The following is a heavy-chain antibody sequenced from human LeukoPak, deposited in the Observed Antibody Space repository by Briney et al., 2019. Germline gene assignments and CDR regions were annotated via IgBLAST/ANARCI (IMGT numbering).Heavy chain of an antibody. Sequence: GGSLRLSCAASGFTFSSYAMSWVRQAPGKGLEWVSAISGSGGSTYYADSVKGRFTISRDNSKNTLYLQMNSLRAEDTAVYYCARDPDRNAYSSSPNWFDPWGQGTLVTVSS. J-gene: IGHJ5*02. CDR1: GFTFSSYA. V-gene: IGHV3-23*01. D-gene: IGHD6-6*01. CDR3: ARDPDRNAYSSSPNWFDP. CDR2: ISGSGGST.